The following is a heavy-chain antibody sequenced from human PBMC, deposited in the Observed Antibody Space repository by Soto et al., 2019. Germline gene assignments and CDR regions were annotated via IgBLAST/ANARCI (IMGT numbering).Heavy chain of an antibody. D-gene: IGHD2-15*01. Sequence: SVGSLRLSCAASGFTFDDYAMHWVRQAPGKGLEWVSLISWDGGSTYYADSVKGRFTISRDNSKNSLYLQMNSLRAEDTALYYCAKDMSLLRSYYYYGMDVWGQGTTVTVSS. V-gene: IGHV3-43D*04. CDR1: GFTFDDYA. CDR3: AKDMSLLRSYYYYGMDV. CDR2: ISWDGGST. J-gene: IGHJ6*02.